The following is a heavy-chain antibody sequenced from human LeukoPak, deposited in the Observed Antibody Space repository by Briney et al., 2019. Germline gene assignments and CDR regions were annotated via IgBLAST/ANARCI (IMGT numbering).Heavy chain of an antibody. V-gene: IGHV4-4*02. CDR3: ARDWPSESYYYDSGRGRWFNP. CDR1: GGSISSSNW. J-gene: IGHJ5*01. CDR2: IYHSGST. Sequence: PSETLSLTCAVSGGSISSSNWWSWVRQPPGKGLDWIGEIYHSGSTNYNPSLKSRVTISVDKSKNQFSLKLTSVTAADTAVYFCARDWPSESYYYDSGRGRWFNPWGQGKMVIVSS. D-gene: IGHD3-10*01.